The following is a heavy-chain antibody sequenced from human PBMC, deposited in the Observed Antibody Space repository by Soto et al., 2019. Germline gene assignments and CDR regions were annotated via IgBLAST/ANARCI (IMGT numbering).Heavy chain of an antibody. CDR3: AKDRTPSLGYSGYDCFDY. Sequence: EVQLLESGGGLVQPGGSLRLSFAASGFTFSNYAMSWVRQAPGKGLEWVSAISGSGGSTYYADSVKGRFTISRDNSKNTLYLQMNSLRAEDTAVYYCAKDRTPSLGYSGYDCFDYWGQGTLVTVSS. J-gene: IGHJ4*02. CDR1: GFTFSNYA. D-gene: IGHD5-12*01. V-gene: IGHV3-23*01. CDR2: ISGSGGST.